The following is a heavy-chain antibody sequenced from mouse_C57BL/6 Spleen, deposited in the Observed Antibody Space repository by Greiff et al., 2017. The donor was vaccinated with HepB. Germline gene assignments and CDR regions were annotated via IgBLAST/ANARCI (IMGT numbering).Heavy chain of an antibody. CDR1: GFTFSDYG. CDR3: ARAGGLRFDY. J-gene: IGHJ2*01. V-gene: IGHV5-17*01. D-gene: IGHD2-4*01. CDR2: ISSYSSTI. Sequence: DVMLVESGGGLVKPGGSLKLSCAASGFTFSDYGMHWVRQALEKGLEWVAYISSYSSTINYAETLKGRFTISRDNSKNTLFLQMTSLRSEDTAMYYCARAGGLRFDYWGQGTTLTVSS.